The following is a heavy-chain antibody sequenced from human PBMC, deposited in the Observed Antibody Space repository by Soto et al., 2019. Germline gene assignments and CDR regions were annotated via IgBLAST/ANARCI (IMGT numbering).Heavy chain of an antibody. D-gene: IGHD3-10*01. V-gene: IGHV4-59*01. J-gene: IGHJ4*02. CDR2: IYYSGST. Sequence: SETLSLTCTVSGGSISSYYWSWIRQPPGKGLEWIGYIYYSGSTNYNPSLKSRVTISVDTSKNQFSLKLSSVTAADTAVYYCATYYYGSGSYHYFDYWGQGTLVTVSS. CDR1: GGSISSYY. CDR3: ATYYYGSGSYHYFDY.